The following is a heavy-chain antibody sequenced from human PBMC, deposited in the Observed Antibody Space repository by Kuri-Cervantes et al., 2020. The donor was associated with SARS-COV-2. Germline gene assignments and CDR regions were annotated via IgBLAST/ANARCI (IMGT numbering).Heavy chain of an antibody. CDR3: VRDGDHWNFDY. J-gene: IGHJ4*02. V-gene: IGHV3-33*08. CDR1: GFTFSSYA. D-gene: IGHD1-1*01. CDR2: IWYDGSNK. Sequence: GGSLRLSCAASGFTFSSYAMSWVRQAPGKGLEWVAVIWYDGSNKYYADSVKGRFTLSRDNAKNMLFLQMNSLRAEDTAVYYCVRDGDHWNFDYWGQGTLVTVSS.